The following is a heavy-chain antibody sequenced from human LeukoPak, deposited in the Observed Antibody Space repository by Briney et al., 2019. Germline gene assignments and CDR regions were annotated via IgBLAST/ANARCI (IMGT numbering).Heavy chain of an antibody. V-gene: IGHV4-61*01. CDR2: IYYSGST. D-gene: IGHD2-15*01. CDR1: GGSVSSGSYY. J-gene: IGHJ5*02. CDR3: ERVGGYRSGGSCSTTFDP. Sequence: KPSETLSLTCTVSGGSVSSGSYYWSWIRQPPGKGLEWIGYIYYSGSTNYNPSLKSRVTISVDTSKNQFSLKLSSVTAADTAVYYCERVGGYRSGGSCSTTFDPWGQGTLVTVSS.